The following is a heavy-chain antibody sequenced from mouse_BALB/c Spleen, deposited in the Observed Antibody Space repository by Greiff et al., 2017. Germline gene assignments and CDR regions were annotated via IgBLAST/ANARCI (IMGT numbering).Heavy chain of an antibody. CDR1: GFSLTGYG. V-gene: IGHV2-6-7*01. CDR3: ARVDYGSSPHYYAMDY. CDR2: IWGDGST. Sequence: VKLMESGPGLVAPSQSLSITCTVSGFSLTGYGVNWVRQPPGKGLEWLGMIWGDGSTDYNSALKSRLSISKDNSKSQVFLKMNSLQTDDTARYYCARVDYGSSPHYYAMDYGGQGTSVTVSS. D-gene: IGHD1-1*01. J-gene: IGHJ4*01.